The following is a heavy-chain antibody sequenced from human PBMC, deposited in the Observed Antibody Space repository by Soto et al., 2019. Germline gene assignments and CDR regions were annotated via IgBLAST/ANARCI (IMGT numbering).Heavy chain of an antibody. D-gene: IGHD6-13*01. CDR2: MNPNSGNT. V-gene: IGHV1-8*01. CDR3: ARSYSSSRHYGMDV. J-gene: IGHJ6*02. CDR1: GYTFTSYD. Sequence: GASVKVSCKASGYTFTSYDINWVRQATGQGLGWMGWMNPNSGNTGYAQKFQGRVTMTRNTSISTAYMELSSLRSEDTAVYYCARSYSSSRHYGMDVWGQGTTVTVS.